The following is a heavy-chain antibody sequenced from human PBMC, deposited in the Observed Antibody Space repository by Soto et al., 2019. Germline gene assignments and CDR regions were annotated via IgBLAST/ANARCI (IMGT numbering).Heavy chain of an antibody. Sequence: VGSLRLSCASSVFTFSSYGMHCVRQSPGKGLEWVAVISYDGSNKYYADSVKGRFTISRDNSKNTLYLQMNSLRAEDTAVYYCAKIGIINNPFEYLGQGTLVIVSS. CDR1: VFTFSSYG. CDR2: ISYDGSNK. CDR3: AKIGIINNPFEY. J-gene: IGHJ4*02. V-gene: IGHV3-30*18. D-gene: IGHD3-10*01.